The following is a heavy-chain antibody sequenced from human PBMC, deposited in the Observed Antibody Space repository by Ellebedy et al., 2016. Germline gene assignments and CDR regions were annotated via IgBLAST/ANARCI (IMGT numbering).Heavy chain of an antibody. CDR2: IYWDDHK. CDR1: GFSLSTSEMG. V-gene: IGHV2-5*02. J-gene: IGHJ4*02. Sequence: SGPTLVKPTQTLTLTCTFSGFSLSTSEMGVGWLRQPPGEALNWLALIYWDDHKTYSPALKNRLTITRDTSQNQVVLTLTNMDPVDTATYYCAHFKGASFDYWGQGTLVTVSS. CDR3: AHFKGASFDY.